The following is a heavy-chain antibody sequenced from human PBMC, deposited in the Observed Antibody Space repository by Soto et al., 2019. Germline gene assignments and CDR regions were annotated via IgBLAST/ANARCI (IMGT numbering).Heavy chain of an antibody. V-gene: IGHV1-24*01. D-gene: IGHD2-2*01. CDR1: GYTLTELS. Sequence: QVQLVQSGAEVKKPGASVKVSCKVSGYTLTELSMHWVRQAPGKGLEWMGGFDPEDGETIYAQKFQGRVTMTEDTSTDTAYMELSSLRSDDTAVYYCATGGPFGYCSSTSCDYWGQGTLVTVSS. J-gene: IGHJ4*02. CDR2: FDPEDGET. CDR3: ATGGPFGYCSSTSCDY.